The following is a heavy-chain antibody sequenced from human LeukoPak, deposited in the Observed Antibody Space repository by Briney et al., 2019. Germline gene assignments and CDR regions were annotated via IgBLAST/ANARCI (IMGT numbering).Heavy chain of an antibody. CDR2: IWYDGSNK. D-gene: IGHD6-6*01. V-gene: IGHV3-33*06. CDR3: AKEWQLVDWYFDL. CDR1: GFTFSSYG. J-gene: IGHJ2*01. Sequence: GGSLRLSSAASGFTFSSYGMHWVRQAPGKGLEWVAVIWYDGSNKYYADSVKGRFTISRDNSKNTLYLQMNSLRAEDTAVYYCAKEWQLVDWYFDLWGRGTLVTVSS.